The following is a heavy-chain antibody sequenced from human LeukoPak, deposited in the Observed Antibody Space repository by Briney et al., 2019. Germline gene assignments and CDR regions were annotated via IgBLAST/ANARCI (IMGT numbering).Heavy chain of an antibody. D-gene: IGHD3-16*01. CDR1: GFTFSTYS. Sequence: GGSLRLPCAASGFTFSTYSMNWVRQAPGKGLEWVSYISGSSGTIYYADSVKGRFTISRDNAKNSLYLQMNSLRAEDTAVYYCARRSEFGVLYYMDVWGKGRTDTVSS. V-gene: IGHV3-48*01. CDR2: ISGSSGTI. CDR3: ARRSEFGVLYYMDV. J-gene: IGHJ6*03.